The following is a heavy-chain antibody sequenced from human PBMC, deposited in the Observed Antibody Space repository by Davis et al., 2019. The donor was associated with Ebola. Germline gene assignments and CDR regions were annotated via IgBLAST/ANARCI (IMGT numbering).Heavy chain of an antibody. CDR2: TNPDSGGDT. V-gene: IGHV1-2*06. Sequence: ASVQVSCKASGYTFTGYYMHWVRQAPGQGLEWMGRTNPDSGGDTKFAHKFQGRVTLTRDTSISTAYMEINNLRSDDTAIYYCARGSYYGMDVWGKGTTVTVSS. CDR1: GYTFTGYY. J-gene: IGHJ6*04. CDR3: ARGSYYGMDV.